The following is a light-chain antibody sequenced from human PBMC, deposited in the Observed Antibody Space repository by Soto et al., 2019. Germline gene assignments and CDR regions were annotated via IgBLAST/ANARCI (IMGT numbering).Light chain of an antibody. Sequence: QSALTQPPSASGSPGQSVTISCTGTSSDVGAYNYVSWYQQYPGKAPTLMIYEVSKRPSGVPDRFSGSKSGKTASLTVSGLQPEDEADYYCTSYAGSDIWVFGGGTKVTVL. V-gene: IGLV2-8*01. CDR2: EVS. J-gene: IGLJ3*02. CDR3: TSYAGSDIWV. CDR1: SSDVGAYNY.